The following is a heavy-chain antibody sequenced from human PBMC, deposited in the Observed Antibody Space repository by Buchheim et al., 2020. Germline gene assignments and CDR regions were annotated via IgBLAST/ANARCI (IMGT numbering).Heavy chain of an antibody. J-gene: IGHJ5*02. CDR2: ISYDGSNK. CDR3: AKDGVVTAIPVNWFDP. Sequence: QVQLVESGGGVVQPGRSLRLSCAASGFVFSTYFMHWVRQVPGKGLEWVAVISYDGSNKYYADSVKGRFTISRDNSKNTLYLQMNSLRAEDTAVYYCAKDGVVTAIPVNWFDPWGQGTL. V-gene: IGHV3-30*18. CDR1: GFVFSTYF. D-gene: IGHD2-21*02.